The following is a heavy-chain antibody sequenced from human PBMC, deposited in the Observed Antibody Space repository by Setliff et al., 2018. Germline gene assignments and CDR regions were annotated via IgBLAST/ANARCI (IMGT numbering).Heavy chain of an antibody. D-gene: IGHD5-18*01. Sequence: KPSETLSLTCTVSGGSISGYYWSWIRQPAGKGLEWIGRISTSGSTNYNPSLKSRLTMSVDTSKNQFSLKVTSVTAADTAVYYCVRSMPDTANFDYWGQGTLVTVSS. CDR1: GGSISGYY. J-gene: IGHJ4*02. CDR2: ISTSGST. CDR3: VRSMPDTANFDY. V-gene: IGHV4-4*07.